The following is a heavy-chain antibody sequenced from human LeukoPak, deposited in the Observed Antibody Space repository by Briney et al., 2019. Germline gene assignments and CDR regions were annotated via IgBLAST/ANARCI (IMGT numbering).Heavy chain of an antibody. J-gene: IGHJ4*02. CDR3: AREGGGTYYLDF. CDR1: GYTFTSYD. D-gene: IGHD1-26*01. Sequence: GASVKVSCKASGYTFTSYDINWVRQATGQGLEWMGWMNPNSGNTGYAQKFQGRVTITRNTSISTAHMELSSLRSEDTAVYYYAREGGGTYYLDFWGQGTLVTVSS. CDR2: MNPNSGNT. V-gene: IGHV1-8*03.